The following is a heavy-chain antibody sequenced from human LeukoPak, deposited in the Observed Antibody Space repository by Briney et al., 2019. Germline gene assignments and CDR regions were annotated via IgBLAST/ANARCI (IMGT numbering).Heavy chain of an antibody. Sequence: GGSLRLTCAASGFTVSSNDMSWVRQAPGKGLEWVSVIYSGGRTFYADSVKGRFTISRDNSKNTLYLQMNSLRAEDTAVYYCAIYDSSGYYNYWGQGTLVTVSS. CDR2: IYSGGRT. D-gene: IGHD3-22*01. J-gene: IGHJ4*02. CDR1: GFTVSSND. CDR3: AIYDSSGYYNY. V-gene: IGHV3-53*01.